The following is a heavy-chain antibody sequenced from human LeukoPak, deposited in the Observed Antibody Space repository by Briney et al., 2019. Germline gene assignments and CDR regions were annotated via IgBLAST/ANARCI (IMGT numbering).Heavy chain of an antibody. J-gene: IGHJ4*02. CDR3: ARVSSAERGQQLAN. Sequence: GGSLRLSCAASGFTFSRYWMTWVRQAPGKGLEYMANIKEDGSEKYYVDSVKGRFTISRDNAKNSLFLQMNSLRVEDTAVYYCARVSSAERGQQLANWGQGTLVTVSS. CDR1: GFTFSRYW. CDR2: IKEDGSEK. V-gene: IGHV3-7*04. D-gene: IGHD6-13*01.